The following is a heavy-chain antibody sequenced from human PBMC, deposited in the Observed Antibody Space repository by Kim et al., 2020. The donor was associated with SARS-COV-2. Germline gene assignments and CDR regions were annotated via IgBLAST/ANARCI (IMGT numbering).Heavy chain of an antibody. Sequence: GYARKVQGRITMTRNTSISTAYMELSSLRSEDTAVYYCARGSAWLRFVPWGQGTLVTVSS. V-gene: IGHV1-8*01. D-gene: IGHD5-12*01. CDR3: ARGSAWLRFVP. J-gene: IGHJ5*02.